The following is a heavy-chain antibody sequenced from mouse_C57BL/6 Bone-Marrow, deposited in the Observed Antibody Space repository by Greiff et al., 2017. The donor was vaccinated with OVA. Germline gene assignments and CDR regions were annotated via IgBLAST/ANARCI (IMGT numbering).Heavy chain of an antibody. CDR1: GYAFSSYW. CDR3: ARERDYGSSPLLDY. CDR2: IYPGDGDT. V-gene: IGHV1-80*01. J-gene: IGHJ2*01. Sequence: QVQLQQSGAELVKPGASVKISCKASGYAFSSYWMNWVKQRPGKGLEWIGQIYPGDGDTNYNGKFKGKATLTADKYSSTAYMQLSSLTSEDSAVYFCARERDYGSSPLLDYWGQGTTLTVSS. D-gene: IGHD1-1*01.